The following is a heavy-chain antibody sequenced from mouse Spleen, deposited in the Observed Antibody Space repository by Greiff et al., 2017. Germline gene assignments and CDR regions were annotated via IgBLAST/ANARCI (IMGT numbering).Heavy chain of an antibody. CDR1: GFTFSSYA. J-gene: IGHJ3*01. D-gene: IGHD1-1*01. Sequence: EVKLVESGGGLVKPGGSLKLSCAASGFTFSSYAMSWVRQTPEKRLEWVATISSGGSYTYYPDSVKGRFTISRDNAKNTLYLQMSSLRSEDTAMYYCARHYYGSSSAWFAYWGQGTLVTVSA. CDR2: ISSGGSYT. V-gene: IGHV5-9-3*01. CDR3: ARHYYGSSSAWFAY.